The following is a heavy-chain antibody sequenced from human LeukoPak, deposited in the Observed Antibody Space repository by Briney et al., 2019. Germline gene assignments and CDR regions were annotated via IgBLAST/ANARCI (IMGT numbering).Heavy chain of an antibody. CDR3: ATQIRYYFDSSGYTFGY. V-gene: IGHV1-24*01. J-gene: IGHJ4*02. CDR2: FDPEDGET. CDR1: GYTLTELS. D-gene: IGHD3-22*01. Sequence: GASVKVSCKVSGYTLTELSMHWVRQAPGKGLEWMGGFDPEDGETIYAQKFQGRVTMTEDTSTDTAYMELSSLRSEDTAVYYCATQIRYYFDSSGYTFGYWGQGTLVTVSS.